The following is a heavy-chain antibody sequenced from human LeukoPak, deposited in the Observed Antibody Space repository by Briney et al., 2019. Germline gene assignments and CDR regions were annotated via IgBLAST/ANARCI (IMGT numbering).Heavy chain of an antibody. D-gene: IGHD3-22*01. CDR3: ARLAFHYYDCSGYPLFDY. CDR2: IYPGDSDT. CDR1: GYSFTSYW. Sequence: GESLKISCKGSGYSFTSYWIGWVRQMPGKGLEWMGIIYPGDSDTRYSPSFQGQVTISADKSISTAYLQWSSLKASDTAMYYCARLAFHYYDCSGYPLFDYWGQGTPVTVSS. V-gene: IGHV5-51*01. J-gene: IGHJ4*02.